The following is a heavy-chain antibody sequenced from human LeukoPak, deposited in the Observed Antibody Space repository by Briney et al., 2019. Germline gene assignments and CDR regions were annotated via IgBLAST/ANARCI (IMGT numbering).Heavy chain of an antibody. CDR2: INHTGST. CDR1: GGSFSGYY. D-gene: IGHD1-26*01. J-gene: IGHJ6*03. Sequence: SSETLSLTCAVYGGSFSGYYWSWIRQPPGKGLEWIGEINHTGSTNCNPSLKSRVTISVDTSKNQFSLKLSSVTAADTAVYYCARHARIVGRKWVYYYYYMDVWGKGTTVTISS. CDR3: ARHARIVGRKWVYYYYYMDV. V-gene: IGHV4-34*01.